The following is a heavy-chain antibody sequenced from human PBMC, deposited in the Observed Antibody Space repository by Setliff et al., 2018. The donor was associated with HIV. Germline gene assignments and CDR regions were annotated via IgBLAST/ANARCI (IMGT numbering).Heavy chain of an antibody. Sequence: GGSLRLSCTASGFTFGDYAMSWVRQAPGKGLEWVSAISGSGSSTYYADSVKGRFTISRDNSKNTLYLQMNSLRAEDTAVYYCAKDPAVAGMDGPGDWGQGTLVTVSS. CDR2: ISGSGSST. J-gene: IGHJ4*02. D-gene: IGHD6-19*01. V-gene: IGHV3-23*01. CDR3: AKDPAVAGMDGPGD. CDR1: GFTFGDYA.